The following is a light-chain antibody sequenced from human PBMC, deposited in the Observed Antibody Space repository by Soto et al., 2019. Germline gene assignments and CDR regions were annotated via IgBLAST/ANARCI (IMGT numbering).Light chain of an antibody. CDR2: GTS. J-gene: IGKJ5*01. CDR1: QSVSSSY. V-gene: IGKV3-20*01. Sequence: EIVLTQSPGTLSLSPGEGATLSCRASQSVSSSYLAWYQQSPGQAPRLLIYGTSTRDTDIPDRFSGSGSGTDFTLTIARLETEDFAVYYCQQYGSSPSTFGQGTRLEIK. CDR3: QQYGSSPST.